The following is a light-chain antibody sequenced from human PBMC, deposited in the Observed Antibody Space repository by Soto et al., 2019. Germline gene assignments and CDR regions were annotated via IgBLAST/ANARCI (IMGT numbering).Light chain of an antibody. Sequence: DIQMTQSPSTLSASVGDRVTITCRGSQSIGSWLAWYQQKPGKAPKLLIYDASRLESGVPSRFSGSGSGTEFTLTLTSLQPDDFATYYCQQYDNYSTFGQGTKVEIK. CDR1: QSIGSW. CDR3: QQYDNYST. CDR2: DAS. J-gene: IGKJ1*01. V-gene: IGKV1-5*01.